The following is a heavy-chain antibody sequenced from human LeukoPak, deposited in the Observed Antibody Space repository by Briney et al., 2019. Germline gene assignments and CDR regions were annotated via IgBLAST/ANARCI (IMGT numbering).Heavy chain of an antibody. CDR3: ARELSSGWYGELVDY. CDR2: ISYDGSNK. V-gene: IGHV3-30-3*01. Sequence: GGSLRLSCAASGFTFSSYAMHWVRQAPGKGLEWVAVISYDGSNKYYADSVKGRFTISRDNSKNTLYLQMNNLRAEDTAVYYCARELSSGWYGELVDYWGQGTLVTVSS. J-gene: IGHJ4*02. CDR1: GFTFSSYA. D-gene: IGHD6-19*01.